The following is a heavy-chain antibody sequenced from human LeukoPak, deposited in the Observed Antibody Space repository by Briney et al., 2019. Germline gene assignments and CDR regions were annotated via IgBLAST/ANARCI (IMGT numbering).Heavy chain of an antibody. CDR2: ISSSSSTI. CDR3: ARVSIPAARRPYFDC. V-gene: IGHV3-48*04. D-gene: IGHD6-13*01. J-gene: IGHJ4*02. CDR1: GFTFSSYS. Sequence: GGSLRLSCAASGFTFSSYSMNWVRQAPGKGLEWVSYISSSSSTIYYADSVKGRFTISRDNAKNSLYLQMNSLRAEDTAVYYCARVSIPAARRPYFDCWGQGTLVTVSS.